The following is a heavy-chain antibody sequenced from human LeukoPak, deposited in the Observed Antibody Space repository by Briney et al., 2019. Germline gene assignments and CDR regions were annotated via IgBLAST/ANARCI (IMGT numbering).Heavy chain of an antibody. CDR2: ISGSGGST. CDR3: ATSTTVTWYYFDY. J-gene: IGHJ4*02. V-gene: IGHV3-23*01. CDR1: GFTFSSYA. D-gene: IGHD4-17*01. Sequence: GGSLRLSCAASGFTFSSYAMSWVRQAPGKGLEWVSAISGSGGSTYYADSVKGRFTISRDNSKNTLYLQMNSLGAEDTAVYYCATSTTVTWYYFDYWGQGTLVTVSS.